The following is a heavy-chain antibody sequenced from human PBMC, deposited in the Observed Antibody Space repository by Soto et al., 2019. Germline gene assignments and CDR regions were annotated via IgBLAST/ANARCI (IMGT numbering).Heavy chain of an antibody. J-gene: IGHJ5*02. D-gene: IGHD2-2*01. CDR2: IYYSGST. CDR3: ARVLPAAIGGWFDP. Sequence: PSETLSLTCTVCGGSISSGGYYWSWIRQHPGKGLEWIGYIYYSGSTYYNPSLKSRVTISVDTSKNQFSLKLSSVTAADTAVYYCARVLPAAIGGWFDPWGQGTLVTVSS. CDR1: GGSISSGGYY. V-gene: IGHV4-31*03.